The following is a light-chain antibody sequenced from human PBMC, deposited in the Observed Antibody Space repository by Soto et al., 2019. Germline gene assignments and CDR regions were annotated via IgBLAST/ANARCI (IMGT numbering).Light chain of an antibody. CDR2: AAS. V-gene: IGKV3-20*01. CDR1: QSLGGN. Sequence: EIVMTQSPATLAVSPGDTSTLSCRASQSLGGNLAWYQQKPGQAPRLLIYAASSRATGIPDRFSGSGSGTDFTLTISRLEPEDFAVYYCQQYGSSPRTFGQGTKVDIK. J-gene: IGKJ1*01. CDR3: QQYGSSPRT.